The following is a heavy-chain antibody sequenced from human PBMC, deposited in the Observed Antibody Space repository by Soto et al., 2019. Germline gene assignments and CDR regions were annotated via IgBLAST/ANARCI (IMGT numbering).Heavy chain of an antibody. D-gene: IGHD6-19*01. V-gene: IGHV3-33*01. CDR1: GFTFSSYG. CDR2: IWYDGSNK. J-gene: IGHJ5*02. CDR3: ARDKGGVYSSGWSS. Sequence: QVQLVESGGGVVQPGRSLRLSCAASGFTFSSYGMHWVRQAPGKGLEWVAVIWYDGSNKYYADSVKGRFTISRDNSKNTLYLQMNSLRAEDTAVYYCARDKGGVYSSGWSSWGQGTLVTVSS.